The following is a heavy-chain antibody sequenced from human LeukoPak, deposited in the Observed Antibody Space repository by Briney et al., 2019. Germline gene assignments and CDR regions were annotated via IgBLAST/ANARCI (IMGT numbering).Heavy chain of an antibody. J-gene: IGHJ3*02. CDR3: AKDIGASDYYDSSGYYDDAFDI. V-gene: IGHV3-9*01. Sequence: GGSLRLSCAASGFTFDDYAMHWVRQAPGKGPEWVSGISWNSGSIGYADSVKGRFTISRDNAKNSLYLQMNSLRAEDTALYYCAKDIGASDYYDSSGYYDDAFDIWGQGTMVTVSS. CDR2: ISWNSGSI. CDR1: GFTFDDYA. D-gene: IGHD3-22*01.